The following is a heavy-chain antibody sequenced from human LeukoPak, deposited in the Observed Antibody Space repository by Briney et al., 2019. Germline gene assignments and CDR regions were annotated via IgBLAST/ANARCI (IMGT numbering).Heavy chain of an antibody. D-gene: IGHD6-19*01. Sequence: PGGSLRPSCSASGFTFSSYAMHWVRQAPRKGLEYVSGISRSGGSTYDAGSVKGRFTISRDNSKNTLYLQMSSLRAEDTAVYYCVKQEAGSLDYWGQGTLVTVSS. CDR1: GFTFSSYA. J-gene: IGHJ4*02. CDR2: ISRSGGST. V-gene: IGHV3-64D*09. CDR3: VKQEAGSLDY.